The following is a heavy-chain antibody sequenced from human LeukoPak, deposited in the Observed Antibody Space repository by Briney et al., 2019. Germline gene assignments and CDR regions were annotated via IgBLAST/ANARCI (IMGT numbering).Heavy chain of an antibody. CDR1: GFTFTTYA. D-gene: IGHD3-10*01. CDR2: ISASGGST. J-gene: IGHJ6*03. V-gene: IGHV3-23*01. CDR3: AKLGAVRSDYYYYYMDV. Sequence: GGSLRLSCAASGFTFTTYAMSWVRQAPGKGLEWISSISASGGSTYHADSVKGRFTISRDNSKNTLYLQMNSLRDEDTAIYFCAKLGAVRSDYYYYYMDVWGKGTTVTVSS.